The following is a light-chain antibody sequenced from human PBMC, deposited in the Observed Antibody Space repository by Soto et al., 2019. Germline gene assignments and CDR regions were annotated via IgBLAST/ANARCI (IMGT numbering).Light chain of an antibody. V-gene: IGKV3-11*01. CDR1: QNINNY. Sequence: IQSPTTLSXXPGEXATLXXRAIQNINNYLGLYQQKPGHAPRLFIYDASNRPTCIPVRFSRRRSETDFTLTIRTLELEHFAIYYCDQRIASRRTFGRGTKVDIK. CDR2: DAS. J-gene: IGKJ1*01. CDR3: DQRIASRRT.